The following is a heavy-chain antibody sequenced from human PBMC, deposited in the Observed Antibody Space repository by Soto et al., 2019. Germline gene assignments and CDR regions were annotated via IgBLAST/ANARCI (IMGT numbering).Heavy chain of an antibody. CDR2: ISYDGSNK. CDR3: ARGGPDGYRWGNYYYGMDV. Sequence: GGSLRLSCAASGFTFSSYAMHWVRQAPGKGLEWVAVISYDGSNKYYADSVKGRFTISRDNSKNTLYLQMNSLRAEDTAVYYCARGGPDGYRWGNYYYGMDVWGQGTTVTVSS. V-gene: IGHV3-30-3*01. J-gene: IGHJ6*02. D-gene: IGHD5-12*01. CDR1: GFTFSSYA.